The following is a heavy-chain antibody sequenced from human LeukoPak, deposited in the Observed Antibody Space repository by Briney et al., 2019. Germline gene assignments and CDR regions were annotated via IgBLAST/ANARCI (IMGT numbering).Heavy chain of an antibody. CDR1: GGSISSYY. Sequence: PSETLSLTCTVSGGSISSYYWSWIRQPPGKGLEWIGYIYYSRSTNYNPSLKSRVTISVDTSKNQFSLKLSSVTAADTAVYYCASTAGITFFRNWGQGTLVTVSS. CDR2: IYYSRST. V-gene: IGHV4-59*01. CDR3: ASTAGITFFRN. D-gene: IGHD3-3*01. J-gene: IGHJ4*02.